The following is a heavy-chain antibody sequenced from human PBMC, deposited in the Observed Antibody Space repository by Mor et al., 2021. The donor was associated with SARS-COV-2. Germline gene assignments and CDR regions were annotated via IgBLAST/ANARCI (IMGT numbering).Heavy chain of an antibody. Sequence: LKSRVTISVDTSKNQFSLKLSSVTAADTAVYYCATYLPWSYVDYWGQGTLVTVSS. J-gene: IGHJ4*02. V-gene: IGHV4-39*01. D-gene: IGHD2-2*01. CDR3: ATYLPWSYVDY.